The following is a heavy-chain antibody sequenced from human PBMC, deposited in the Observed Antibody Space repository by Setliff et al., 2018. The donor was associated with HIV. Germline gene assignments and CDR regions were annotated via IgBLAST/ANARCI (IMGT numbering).Heavy chain of an antibody. CDR2: INDSGST. V-gene: IGHV4-34*01. J-gene: IGHJ6*02. CDR1: GGSLSSYY. D-gene: IGHD6-19*01. Sequence: SETLSLTCAVYGGSLSSYYWTWIRQPPGKGLQWIGEINDSGSTNYNPSLKSRVTISVDTSKNQFSLKLSSVTTADTAVYYCARGQWLYYGMDVWGQGTTVT. CDR3: ARGQWLYYGMDV.